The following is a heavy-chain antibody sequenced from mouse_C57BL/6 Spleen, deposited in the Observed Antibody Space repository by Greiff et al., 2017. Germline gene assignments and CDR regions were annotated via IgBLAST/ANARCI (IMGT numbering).Heavy chain of an antibody. Sequence: VKLQESGPGLVQPSQSLSIPCTVSGFSLTSYGVHWVRQSPGKGLEWLGVIWSGGSTDYNAAFISRLSISKDNSKSQVFFKMNRLQADDTAIYYCARTQLPPYWYFDVWGTGTTVTVSS. CDR1: GFSLTSYG. CDR2: IWSGGST. CDR3: ARTQLPPYWYFDV. D-gene: IGHD1-1*01. V-gene: IGHV2-2*01. J-gene: IGHJ1*03.